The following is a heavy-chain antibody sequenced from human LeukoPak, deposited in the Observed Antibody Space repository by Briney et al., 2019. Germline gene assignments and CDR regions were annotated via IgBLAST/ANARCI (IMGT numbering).Heavy chain of an antibody. CDR1: GYTFTSYY. CDR2: INPSGGST. Sequence: ASVKVSCKASGYTFTSYYMHWVRQAPGQGLEWMGIINPSGGSTSYAQKFQGRVTMTRDTSTSTVYMELSSLGSEDTAVYYCVRVRDGYNDAYDIWGQGTMVTVPS. D-gene: IGHD5-24*01. J-gene: IGHJ3*02. CDR3: VRVRDGYNDAYDI. V-gene: IGHV1-46*01.